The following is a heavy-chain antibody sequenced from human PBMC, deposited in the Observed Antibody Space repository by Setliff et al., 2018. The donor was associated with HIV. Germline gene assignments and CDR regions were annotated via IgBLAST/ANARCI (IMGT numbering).Heavy chain of an antibody. CDR2: INTNNGNP. Sequence: ASVKVSCKASGYTFTDYGINWVRQAPGQGLEWMGWINTNNGNPTYAQGFTGRFVFSSDTSVRTAYLQIVGLKAEDTAVYFCARDDYANTYLDFWGPGTLVTVSS. D-gene: IGHD4-17*01. J-gene: IGHJ4*02. V-gene: IGHV7-4-1*01. CDR1: GYTFTDYG. CDR3: ARDDYANTYLDF.